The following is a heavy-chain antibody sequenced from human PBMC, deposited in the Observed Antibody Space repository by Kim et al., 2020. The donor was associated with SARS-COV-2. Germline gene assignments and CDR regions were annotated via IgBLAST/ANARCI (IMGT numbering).Heavy chain of an antibody. Sequence: AQTFRGRVTITADKSTSTAYMELSSLRSEDTAVYYCAREGDYGGNPPLGYWGQGTLVIVSS. CDR3: AREGDYGGNPPLGY. V-gene: IGHV1-69*04. D-gene: IGHD2-15*01. J-gene: IGHJ4*02.